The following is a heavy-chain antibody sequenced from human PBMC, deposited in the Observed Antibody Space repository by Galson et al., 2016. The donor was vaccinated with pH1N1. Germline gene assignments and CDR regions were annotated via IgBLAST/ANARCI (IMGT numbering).Heavy chain of an antibody. D-gene: IGHD4-17*01. CDR2: IDWDDDK. Sequence: PALVKPTQTLTLTCTFSGFSLSTSGMCVSWIRQPPGKALEWLALIDWDDDKYYSTSLKTRLTISKDTSKNQVVLTMTNMDPVDTATYYCARALYGDFRGYFDYWGQGTLVTVSS. CDR3: ARALYGDFRGYFDY. V-gene: IGHV2-70*01. CDR1: GFSLSTSGMC. J-gene: IGHJ4*02.